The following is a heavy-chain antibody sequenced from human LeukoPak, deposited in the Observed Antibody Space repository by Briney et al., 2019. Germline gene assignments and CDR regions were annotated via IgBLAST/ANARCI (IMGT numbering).Heavy chain of an antibody. CDR2: ISSRTSYI. Sequence: GGSLRLSCAASGFTFSSYSVNWVRQAPGKGLEWVSSISSRTSYIYYADSVKGRFTISRDNAKNSLYLQMNSLRAEDTAVYYCARDPYYYDSSGYPAYWGQGTLVTVSS. D-gene: IGHD3-22*01. CDR3: ARDPYYYDSSGYPAY. J-gene: IGHJ4*02. V-gene: IGHV3-21*04. CDR1: GFTFSSYS.